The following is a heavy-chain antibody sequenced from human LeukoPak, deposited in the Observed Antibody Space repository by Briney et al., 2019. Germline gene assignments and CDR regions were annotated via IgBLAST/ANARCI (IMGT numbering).Heavy chain of an antibody. CDR1: GYTFTSYA. J-gene: IGHJ4*02. Sequence: ASVKVSCKASGYTFTSYAISWVRQAPGQGLEWVGIINPSAGNTNYAQKFQGRVTMTRDTSTSTVYMELSSLRSEDTAVYYCARELSGGYFDYWGQGTLVTVSS. D-gene: IGHD7-27*01. CDR2: INPSAGNT. V-gene: IGHV1-46*01. CDR3: ARELSGGYFDY.